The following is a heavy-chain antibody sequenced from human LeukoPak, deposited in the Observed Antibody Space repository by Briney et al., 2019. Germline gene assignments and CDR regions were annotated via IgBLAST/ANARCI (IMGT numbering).Heavy chain of an antibody. CDR1: GGSFSGYY. V-gene: IGHV4-34*01. CDR2: INHSGST. CDR3: ARGRGYSYDY. D-gene: IGHD5-18*01. J-gene: IGHJ4*02. Sequence: PSETLSLTCAAYGGSFSGYYWSWIRQPPGKGLEWIGEINHSGSTNYNPSLKSRVTISVDTSKNQFSLKLSSVTAADTAVYYCARGRGYSYDYWGQGTLVTVSS.